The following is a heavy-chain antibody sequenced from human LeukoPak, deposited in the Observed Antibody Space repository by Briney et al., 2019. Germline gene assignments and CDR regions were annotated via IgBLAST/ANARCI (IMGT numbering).Heavy chain of an antibody. V-gene: IGHV3-15*04. CDR2: IESKTDGGTT. CDR3: TTDWVWFGSY. CDR1: GFTFSNAW. D-gene: IGHD3-10*01. J-gene: IGHJ4*02. Sequence: GGSLRLSCAASGFTFSNAWMSWVRQAPGKGLEWVGRIESKTDGGTTDYAAPVKGRFTISRDDSKNTLYLQMNSLKTEDTAVYYCTTDWVWFGSYWGQGTLVTVSS.